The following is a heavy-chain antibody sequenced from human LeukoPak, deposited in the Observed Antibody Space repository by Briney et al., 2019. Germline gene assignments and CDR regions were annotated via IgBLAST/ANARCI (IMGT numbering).Heavy chain of an antibody. D-gene: IGHD1-26*01. CDR1: GFTFSSYW. J-gene: IGHJ4*02. CDR2: MKQDGSTR. V-gene: IGHV3-7*01. Sequence: GGSLRLSCAVSGFTFSSYWMAWVRQAPGKGLEWVANMKQDGSTRHYVDSVKGRFTISRDNAKNSPYLQMNSLRAEDTAIYYCARDQVGALDFWGLGSLVTVSS. CDR3: ARDQVGALDF.